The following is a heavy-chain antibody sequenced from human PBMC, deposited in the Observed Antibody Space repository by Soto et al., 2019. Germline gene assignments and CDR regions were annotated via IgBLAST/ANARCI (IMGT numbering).Heavy chain of an antibody. Sequence: PSETLSLTCAVYGGSFSGHSWTWIRQSPGKGLEWIGDINHSGIVNYSPSLKSRVTISLDTSKNQFSLTLSAVTDADTAMYYCSTRAYDTNGYYRFDRWGQGTLVNVSS. V-gene: IGHV4-34*01. CDR3: STRAYDTNGYYRFDR. CDR1: GGSFSGHS. J-gene: IGHJ5*01. CDR2: INHSGIV. D-gene: IGHD3-22*01.